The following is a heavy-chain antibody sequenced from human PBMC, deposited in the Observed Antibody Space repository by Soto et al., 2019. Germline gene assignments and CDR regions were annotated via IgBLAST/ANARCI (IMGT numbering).Heavy chain of an antibody. D-gene: IGHD5-18*01. V-gene: IGHV4-31*03. CDR2: ISYGGST. CDR3: SRGILV. J-gene: IGHJ4*02. Sequence: QVQLQESGPGLVKPSQTLSLTCTVSGGSINSGGYCWSWIRQHPGKGLDWIGCISYGGSTSYNPSLTSRVTISVDTSKTQFSLTLTSVTAAHTAVYYCSRGILVWGQGALITVSS. CDR1: GGSINSGGYC.